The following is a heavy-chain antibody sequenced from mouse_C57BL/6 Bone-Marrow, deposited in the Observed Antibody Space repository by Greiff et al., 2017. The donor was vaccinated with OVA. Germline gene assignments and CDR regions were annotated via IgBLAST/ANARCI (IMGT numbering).Heavy chain of an antibody. Sequence: QVQLQQPGAELVKPGASVKLSCKASGYTFTSYWMHWVKQRPGQGLEWIGMIHPNSGSTNYNEKFKSKATLTVDKSSSTAYMQLSSLTSEDSAVYYCARRGLTGTCYWYFDVWGTGTTVTVSS. J-gene: IGHJ1*03. V-gene: IGHV1-64*01. CDR3: ARRGLTGTCYWYFDV. D-gene: IGHD4-1*01. CDR2: IHPNSGST. CDR1: GYTFTSYW.